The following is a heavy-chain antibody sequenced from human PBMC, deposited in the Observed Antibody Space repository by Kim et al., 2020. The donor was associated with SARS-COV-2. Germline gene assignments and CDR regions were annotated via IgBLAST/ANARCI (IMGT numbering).Heavy chain of an antibody. CDR3: AKVFDRSGYYFGGMDV. Sequence: GGSLRLFCAASGFTFSSYAMSWVRQAPGKGLEWVSAVSGVGYSTYYPDSVKGRFTISRDNSKNTVYLQMNGLRGEDTAIYYCAKVFDRSGYYFGGMDVWGQGTTVTVSS. CDR2: VSGVGYST. CDR1: GFTFSSYA. D-gene: IGHD3-22*01. J-gene: IGHJ6*02. V-gene: IGHV3-23*01.